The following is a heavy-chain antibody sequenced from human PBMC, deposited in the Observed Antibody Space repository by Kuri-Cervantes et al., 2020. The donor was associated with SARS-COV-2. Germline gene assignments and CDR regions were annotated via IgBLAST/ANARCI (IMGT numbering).Heavy chain of an antibody. CDR3: AKDLGRPNWFDP. CDR2: ISGSGGST. Sequence: ETLSLTCAASGFTFSSYAMSWVRQAPGKGLEWVSAISGSGGSTYYADSVKGRFTISRDNSKNTLYLQMNSLRAEDTAVYYCAKDLGRPNWFDPWGQGTLVTVSS. CDR1: GFTFSSYA. V-gene: IGHV3-23*01. J-gene: IGHJ5*02.